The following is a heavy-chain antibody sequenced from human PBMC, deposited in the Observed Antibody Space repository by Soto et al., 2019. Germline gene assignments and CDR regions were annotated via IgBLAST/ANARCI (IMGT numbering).Heavy chain of an antibody. Sequence: EVQLVESGGGLVQPGGSLRLSCAASGFTFSSYSMNWVRQAPGKGLEWVSYISMSSSTIYYADSVKGRFTISRDNAKNSLYLQMNSVREEDTAVYYCARVGQQLPRVVIGPEPWGLGTLVTL. CDR2: ISMSSSTI. V-gene: IGHV3-48*02. CDR3: ARVGQQLPRVVIGPEP. J-gene: IGHJ4*02. CDR1: GFTFSSYS. D-gene: IGHD3-3*01.